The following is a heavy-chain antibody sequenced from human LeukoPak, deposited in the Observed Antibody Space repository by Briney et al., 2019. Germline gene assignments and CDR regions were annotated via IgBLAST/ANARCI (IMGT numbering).Heavy chain of an antibody. Sequence: GESLKISCKSSGYSFTTYWIGWVRQMPGKGLEWMGIIYPGDSDTRYSPSFQGQVTISADKSISTAYLQWSSPKASDTAMYYCVSAEVATIGPFDYWGQGTLVTVSS. J-gene: IGHJ4*02. CDR1: GYSFTTYW. CDR2: IYPGDSDT. D-gene: IGHD5-24*01. CDR3: VSAEVATIGPFDY. V-gene: IGHV5-51*01.